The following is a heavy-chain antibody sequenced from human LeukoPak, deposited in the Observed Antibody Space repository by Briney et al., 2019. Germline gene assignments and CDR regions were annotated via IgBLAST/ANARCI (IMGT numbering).Heavy chain of an antibody. Sequence: GGSLRPSCVASGFTFSHYYMSWVRQAPGQGLEWVAHTNQDGSVEFHVDSVKGRFTISRDNAKNSLYLQMNSLRADDTAVYYCARDYYGSHDYWGQGALVTVSS. CDR3: ARDYYGSHDY. D-gene: IGHD3-10*01. CDR2: TNQDGSVE. V-gene: IGHV3-7*01. J-gene: IGHJ4*02. CDR1: GFTFSHYY.